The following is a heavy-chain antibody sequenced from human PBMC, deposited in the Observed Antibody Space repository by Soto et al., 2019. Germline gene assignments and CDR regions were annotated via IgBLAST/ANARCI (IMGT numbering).Heavy chain of an antibody. V-gene: IGHV4-39*01. CDR3: ARYYDTSNRPYFHH. Sequence: ASETLSLTCTVSGGSISSTTYYWAWIRQPPGKGLEWIGTVYYSGTTYYNPSLKTRLTISVDTSKNQFSLKLSSVTAADTAFYYCARYYDTSNRPYFHHWGQGTLVTVSS. J-gene: IGHJ1*01. CDR2: VYYSGTT. CDR1: GGSISSTTYY. D-gene: IGHD3-22*01.